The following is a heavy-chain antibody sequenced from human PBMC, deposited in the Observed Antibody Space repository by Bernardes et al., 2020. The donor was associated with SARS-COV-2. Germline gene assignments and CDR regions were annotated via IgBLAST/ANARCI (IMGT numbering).Heavy chain of an antibody. V-gene: IGHV1-2*02. CDR3: ARTRTTISTTGIPVDY. CDR2: INPNTGGT. D-gene: IGHD2-21*02. Sequence: ASVKVSCKASGYTFTGYFIHWVRQDPGQRLEWMGWINPNTGGTNYVQKFQGRVTMTRDTSITTAYMELSRLGSDDTAIYYCARTRTTISTTGIPVDYWGQGTLVTVSS. CDR1: GYTFTGYF. J-gene: IGHJ4*02.